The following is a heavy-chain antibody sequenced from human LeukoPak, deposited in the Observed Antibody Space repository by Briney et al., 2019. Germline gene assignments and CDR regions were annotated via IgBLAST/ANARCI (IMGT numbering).Heavy chain of an antibody. CDR1: GFTFRNYW. CDR3: VRNLAVAGTCFDS. D-gene: IGHD6-19*01. J-gene: IGHJ4*02. CDR2: IKQDGSDR. V-gene: IGHV3-7*03. Sequence: GGSLRLSCAASGFTFRNYWMSWVRQAPGAGLEWVANIKQDGSDRNYVTSVRGRFTISRDNAESSLYLQMNSLRVEDTAVYYCVRNLAVAGTCFDSWGQGTLVTVSS.